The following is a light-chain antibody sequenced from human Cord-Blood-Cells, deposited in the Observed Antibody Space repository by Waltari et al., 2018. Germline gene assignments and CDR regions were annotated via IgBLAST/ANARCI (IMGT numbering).Light chain of an antibody. CDR3: SSYTSSSTWV. V-gene: IGLV2-14*03. CDR1: SSDVGGYNY. J-gene: IGLJ3*02. Sequence: QSALTQPASVSGSPGQSITISCTGTSSDVGGYNYVSWYQQHPGKAPKLMIYDVSNRPSGVSNRFSGSKSGHTASLTISGLQAEDEADYYCSSYTSSSTWVFGGGTTLTVL. CDR2: DVS.